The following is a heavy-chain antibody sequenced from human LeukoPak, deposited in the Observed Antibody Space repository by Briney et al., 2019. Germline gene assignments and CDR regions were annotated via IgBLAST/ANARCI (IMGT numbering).Heavy chain of an antibody. CDR1: GYTLTSYD. CDR2: MNPNSGNT. D-gene: IGHD2-2*01. CDR3: ARGFCSSTSCDPAFDP. V-gene: IGHV1-8*03. J-gene: IGHJ5*02. Sequence: ASVKVSCKASGYTLTSYDINWVRQATGQGLEWMGWMNPNSGNTGYAQKFQGRVTITRNTSISTAYMELSSLRSEDTAVYYCARGFCSSTSCDPAFDPWGQGTLVTVSS.